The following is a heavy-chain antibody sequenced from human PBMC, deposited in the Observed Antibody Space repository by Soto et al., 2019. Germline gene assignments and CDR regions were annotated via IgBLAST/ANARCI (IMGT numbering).Heavy chain of an antibody. CDR2: ISSSSSTI. V-gene: IGHV3-48*01. Sequence: VGSLRLSCAASGFTFSSYSMNWVRQAPGKGLEWVSYISSSSSTIYYADSVKGRFTISRDNAKNSLYLQMNSLRGEDTAVYYCARGPPPIKGAFDIWGQGTMVTVSS. J-gene: IGHJ3*02. CDR3: ARGPPPIKGAFDI. CDR1: GFTFSSYS.